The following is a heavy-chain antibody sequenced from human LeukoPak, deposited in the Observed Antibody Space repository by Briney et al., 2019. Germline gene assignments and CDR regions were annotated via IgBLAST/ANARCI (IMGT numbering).Heavy chain of an antibody. J-gene: IGHJ4*02. CDR2: MNPNSGNT. Sequence: ASVKVSCKASGYTFTSYDINWVRQATGQGLEWMGWMNPNSGNTGYAQKFQGRVTMTRNTSISTAYMELSSLLSEDTAVYYCARILGSSWHDGYYFDYWGQGTLVTVSS. V-gene: IGHV1-8*01. CDR3: ARILGSSWHDGYYFDY. CDR1: GYTFTSYD. D-gene: IGHD6-13*01.